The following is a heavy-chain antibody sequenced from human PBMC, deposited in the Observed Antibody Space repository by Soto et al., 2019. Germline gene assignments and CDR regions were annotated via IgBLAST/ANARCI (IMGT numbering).Heavy chain of an antibody. CDR3: ARLDLVVVAATFDY. CDR1: GYSFTSYW. CDR2: IYPGDSDT. J-gene: IGHJ4*02. D-gene: IGHD2-15*01. Sequence: GESKISCKGSGYSFTSYWIGWVRQMPGKGLEWMGIIYPGDSDTRYSPSFQGQVTISADKSISTAYLQWSSLKASDTAMYYCARLDLVVVAATFDYWGQGTLVTVSS. V-gene: IGHV5-51*01.